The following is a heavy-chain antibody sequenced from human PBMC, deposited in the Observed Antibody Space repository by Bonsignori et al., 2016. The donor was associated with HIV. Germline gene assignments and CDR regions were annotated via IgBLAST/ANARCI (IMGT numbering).Heavy chain of an antibody. J-gene: IGHJ4*02. Sequence: WIRQPPGKGLEWVSAISGSDGDTSYADSVQGRFIISRDNSKNTLYLQMNSLRAEDTAVYYCAKDRQYQLPGIGDWGQGTLVTVSS. D-gene: IGHD2-2*01. CDR3: AKDRQYQLPGIGD. V-gene: IGHV3-23*01. CDR2: ISGSDGDT.